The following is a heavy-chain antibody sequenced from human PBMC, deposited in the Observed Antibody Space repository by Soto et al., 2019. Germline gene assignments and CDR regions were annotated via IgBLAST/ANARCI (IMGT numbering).Heavy chain of an antibody. Sequence: GGSLRLSCAASGFTFSSYSMSWVRQAPGKGLEWVSAVSGSGGSTYYADSVKGRFTISRDNSKNTLYLQMNSLRAEDTAVYHCEKPNLFCSSTSCYDYWGQGTLVTVSS. V-gene: IGHV3-23*01. D-gene: IGHD2-2*01. CDR2: VSGSGGST. CDR3: EKPNLFCSSTSCYDY. J-gene: IGHJ4*02. CDR1: GFTFSSYS.